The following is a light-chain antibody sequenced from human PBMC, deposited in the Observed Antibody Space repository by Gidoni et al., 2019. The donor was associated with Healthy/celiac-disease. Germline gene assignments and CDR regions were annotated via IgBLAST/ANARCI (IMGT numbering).Light chain of an antibody. J-gene: IGKJ3*01. CDR2: GAS. V-gene: IGKV3-20*01. CDR1: QSVSSSY. CDR3: QQYGSSPPIFT. Sequence: EIVLTKSPGTLSLSPGERATLSCRASQSVSSSYLAWYQQKPGQAPRLLIYGASSRDTGIPDRFSGSGSGTDFTLTISRLEPEDFAVYYCQQYGSSPPIFTFXPXTKVDIK.